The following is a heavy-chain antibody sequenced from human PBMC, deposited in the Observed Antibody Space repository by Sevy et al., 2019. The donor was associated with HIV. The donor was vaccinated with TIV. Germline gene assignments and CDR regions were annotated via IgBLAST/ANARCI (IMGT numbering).Heavy chain of an antibody. CDR2: IKQDGNEK. CDR3: ASNTYHYDSNTYYPVY. D-gene: IGHD3-22*01. CDR1: GFNLSPYW. V-gene: IGHV3-7*01. J-gene: IGHJ4*02. Sequence: GGSLRLSCVASGFNLSPYWMTWVRQAPGKGLEWVANIKQDGNEKYYVDSVKGRLNVSRDNAKNALYLQMYSLRVEDTAVYFCASNTYHYDSNTYYPVYWGQGTRVTVSS.